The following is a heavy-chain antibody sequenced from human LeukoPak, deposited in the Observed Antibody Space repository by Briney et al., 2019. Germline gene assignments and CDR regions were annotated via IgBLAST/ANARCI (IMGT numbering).Heavy chain of an antibody. CDR3: ARANQYDGTGHPHASDI. Sequence: PGGSLRLSWVASGXTFSFYGVHWVRQAPGKGQEWVAVIWDDGSLKYYSDSVKGRFIISRDNSKKMLYLQMNSLRAEDTALYFCARANQYDGTGHPHASDIWGQGTMVYVSS. D-gene: IGHD3-16*01. CDR2: IWDDGSLK. CDR1: GXTFSFYG. V-gene: IGHV3-33*01. J-gene: IGHJ3*02.